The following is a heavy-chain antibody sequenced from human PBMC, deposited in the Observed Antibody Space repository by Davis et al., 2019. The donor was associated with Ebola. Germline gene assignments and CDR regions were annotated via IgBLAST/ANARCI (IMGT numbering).Heavy chain of an antibody. Sequence: AASVKVSCKASGGTFSSYAISWVRQAPGQGLEWMGGIIPIFGTANYAQKFQGRVTITADKSTSTAYMELSSLRSEDTAVYYCARRGRVAAAGTNWYFDLWGRGTLVTVSS. CDR1: GGTFSSYA. D-gene: IGHD6-13*01. CDR3: ARRGRVAAAGTNWYFDL. CDR2: IIPIFGTA. J-gene: IGHJ2*01. V-gene: IGHV1-69*06.